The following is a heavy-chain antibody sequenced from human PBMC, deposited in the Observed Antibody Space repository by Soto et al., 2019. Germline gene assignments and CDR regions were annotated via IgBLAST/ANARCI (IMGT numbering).Heavy chain of an antibody. Sequence: SETPSLTFTVYGCSISSYYWSWIRQPPGKGLEWIGYIYYSGSTNYNPSLKSRVTISVDTSKNQFSLKLSSVTAADTAVYYCARERGSSGYPSWFDPWGQGTLVTVSS. J-gene: IGHJ5*02. D-gene: IGHD3-22*01. CDR1: GCSISSYY. CDR2: IYYSGST. CDR3: ARERGSSGYPSWFDP. V-gene: IGHV4-59*01.